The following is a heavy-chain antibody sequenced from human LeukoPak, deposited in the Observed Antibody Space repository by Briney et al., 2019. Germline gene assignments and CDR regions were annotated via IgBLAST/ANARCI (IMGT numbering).Heavy chain of an antibody. J-gene: IGHJ4*02. V-gene: IGHV1-18*01. CDR2: ISAYNGNT. Sequence: ASVNVSCKASGYTFTSYGISWVRQAPGQGLEGMGWISAYNGNTNYAQKLQGRVTITTDTSTTTAYLELSSLRSDDTAVYYCAGSSSSGFKDYWGQGTLVTVSS. CDR3: AGSSSSGFKDY. CDR1: GYTFTSYG. D-gene: IGHD3-22*01.